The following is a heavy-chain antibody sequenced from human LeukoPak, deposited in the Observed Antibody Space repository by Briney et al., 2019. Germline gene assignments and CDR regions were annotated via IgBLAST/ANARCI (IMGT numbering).Heavy chain of an antibody. V-gene: IGHV4-39*01. CDR2: IYYSGSS. CDR1: GGSISSSSSY. CDR3: ARQTGSGLFILP. D-gene: IGHD3/OR15-3a*01. Sequence: SETLSLTCSVSGGSISSSSSYWGWIRQPPGKGLEWIGSIYYSGSSFDNPALKSRVTISVDTSKNQFSLRLTSVTAADTAVYYCARQTGSGLFILPGGQGTLVTVSS. J-gene: IGHJ4*02.